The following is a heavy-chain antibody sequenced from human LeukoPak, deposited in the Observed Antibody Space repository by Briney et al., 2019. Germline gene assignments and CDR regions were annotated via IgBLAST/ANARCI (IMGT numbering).Heavy chain of an antibody. V-gene: IGHV3-30*18. J-gene: IGHJ6*03. CDR2: ISYDGSNK. CDR1: RFTFSDYS. D-gene: IGHD2-15*01. Sequence: GGSLRLSCAASRFTFSDYSMNWVRQAPGKGLEWVAVISYDGSNKYYADSVKGRFTISRDNSKNTLYLQMNSLRAEDTAVYYCAKDRAEVVAATLSLYYYYYMDVWGKGTTVTVSS. CDR3: AKDRAEVVAATLSLYYYYYMDV.